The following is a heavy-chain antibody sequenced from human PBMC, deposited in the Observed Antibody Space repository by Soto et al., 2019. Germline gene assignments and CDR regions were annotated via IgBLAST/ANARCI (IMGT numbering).Heavy chain of an antibody. Sequence: QVPLVESGGGVVQPGRSLRLSCAASGFTFSTYGMHWVRQAPGKGLEWVAVISYDGSNKYYADSVKGRFTISRDNSKNTLYLQMNSLRTEDTAVYYCAKAPWYPDDYWGQGTLVTVSS. D-gene: IGHD6-13*01. V-gene: IGHV3-30*18. J-gene: IGHJ4*02. CDR1: GFTFSTYG. CDR3: AKAPWYPDDY. CDR2: ISYDGSNK.